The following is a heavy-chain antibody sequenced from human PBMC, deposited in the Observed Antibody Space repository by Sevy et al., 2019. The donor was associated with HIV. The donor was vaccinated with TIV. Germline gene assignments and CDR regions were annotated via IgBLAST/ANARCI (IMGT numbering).Heavy chain of an antibody. J-gene: IGHJ3*02. CDR1: GYSFTSYW. CDR3: ARRGILVVTPFDI. Sequence: MQGESLKISCKGSGYSFTSYWIGWVRQMPGKGLEWMGIIYPGDSDTRYSPSFQGQVTISADKSISTAYLQWSSLKHSDTAMYYCARRGILVVTPFDIWGQGTMVTVSS. D-gene: IGHD3-22*01. V-gene: IGHV5-51*03. CDR2: IYPGDSDT.